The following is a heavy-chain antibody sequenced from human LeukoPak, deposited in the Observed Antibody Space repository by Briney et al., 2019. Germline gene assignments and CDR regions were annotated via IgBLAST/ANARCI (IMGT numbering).Heavy chain of an antibody. CDR1: GFTFSSYE. Sequence: PGGSLRLSCAASGFTFSSYEMNWVRQAPGKGLEWVSHISSSSSTIYYADSVKGRFTISRDNAKNSLYLQMNSLRDEDTAVYYCATDFSYCGGDCYSSRSFFDYWGQGTLVTVSS. V-gene: IGHV3-48*03. J-gene: IGHJ4*02. D-gene: IGHD2-21*02. CDR2: ISSSSSTI. CDR3: ATDFSYCGGDCYSSRSFFDY.